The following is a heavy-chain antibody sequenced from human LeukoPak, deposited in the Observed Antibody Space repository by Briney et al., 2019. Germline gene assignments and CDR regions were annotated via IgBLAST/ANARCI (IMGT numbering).Heavy chain of an antibody. CDR1: GGSFSGYY. CDR3: ARVHCSSTSCYRPRGYFDY. Sequence: SETLSLTCAVYGGSFSGYYWSWIRQPPGKGLEWIREINHSGSTNYNPSPKSRVTISVDTSKNQFSLKLSSVTAADTAVYYCARVHCSSTSCYRPRGYFDYWGQGTLVTVSS. J-gene: IGHJ4*02. V-gene: IGHV4-34*01. D-gene: IGHD2-2*01. CDR2: INHSGST.